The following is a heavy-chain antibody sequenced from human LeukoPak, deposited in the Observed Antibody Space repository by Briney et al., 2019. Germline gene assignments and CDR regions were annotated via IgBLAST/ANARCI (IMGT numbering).Heavy chain of an antibody. V-gene: IGHV3-74*01. Sequence: GGSLRLSCAAPGFTFSNYWMHWVRQAPGKGLVWVSRINSDESSSSYADSVKGRFTISRDNAKNTLYLQMDSLRAEDTAVYYCARSPGGFYDYWGQGTLVTVSS. CDR3: ARSPGGFYDY. CDR1: GFTFSNYW. D-gene: IGHD2-8*02. CDR2: INSDESSS. J-gene: IGHJ4*02.